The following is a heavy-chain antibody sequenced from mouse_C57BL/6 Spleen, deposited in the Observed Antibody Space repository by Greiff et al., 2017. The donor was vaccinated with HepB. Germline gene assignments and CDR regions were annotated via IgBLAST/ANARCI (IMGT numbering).Heavy chain of an antibody. J-gene: IGHJ1*03. CDR1: GYTFTSYG. CDR3: ARYYGKGGWYFDV. Sequence: QVQLQQSGAELARPGASVKLSCKASGYTFTSYGISWVKQRTGQGLEWIGEIYPRSGNTYYNEKFKGKATLTADKSSSTAYMELRSLTSEDSAVYLCARYYGKGGWYFDVWGTGTTVTVSS. CDR2: IYPRSGNT. V-gene: IGHV1-81*01. D-gene: IGHD2-1*01.